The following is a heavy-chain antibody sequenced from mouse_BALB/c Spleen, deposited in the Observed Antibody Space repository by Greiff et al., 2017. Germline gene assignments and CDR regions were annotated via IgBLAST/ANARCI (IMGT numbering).Heavy chain of an antibody. CDR2: ISDGGSYT. CDR3: ARGVYDYDGYYFDY. Sequence: DVMLVESGGGLVKPGGSLKLSCAASGFTFSDYYMYWVRQTPEKRLEWVATISDGGSYTYYPDSVKGRFTISRDNAKNNLYLQMSSLKSEDTAMYYCARGVYDYDGYYFDYWGQGTTLTVSS. D-gene: IGHD2-4*01. CDR1: GFTFSDYY. J-gene: IGHJ2*01. V-gene: IGHV5-4*02.